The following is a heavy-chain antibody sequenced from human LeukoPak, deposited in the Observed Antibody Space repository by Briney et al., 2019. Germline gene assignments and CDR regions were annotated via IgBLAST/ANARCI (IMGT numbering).Heavy chain of an antibody. CDR3: AKVWYSSSWWEAFDI. Sequence: PGGSLRLSCAASGFIFSNYGMNWVRQAPGKGLEWVAAISASGSATSYADSVKGRFTISRDNSKNTLYLQMNSLRAEDTAVYYCAKVWYSSSWWEAFDIWGQGTMVTVSS. CDR1: GFIFSNYG. V-gene: IGHV3-23*01. J-gene: IGHJ3*02. CDR2: ISASGSAT. D-gene: IGHD6-13*01.